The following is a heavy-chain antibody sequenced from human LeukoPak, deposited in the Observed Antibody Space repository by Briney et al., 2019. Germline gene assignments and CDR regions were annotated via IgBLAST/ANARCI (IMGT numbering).Heavy chain of an antibody. D-gene: IGHD3-3*01. V-gene: IGHV3-23*01. Sequence: GGSLRLSCAASGFTFSSYEMNWVRQAPGKGLEWVSAISGSGGSTYYADSVKGRFTISRDNSKNTLYLQMNSLRAEDTAVYYCARMLTIFGVVIPFDYWGQGTLVTVSS. J-gene: IGHJ4*02. CDR1: GFTFSSYE. CDR3: ARMLTIFGVVIPFDY. CDR2: ISGSGGST.